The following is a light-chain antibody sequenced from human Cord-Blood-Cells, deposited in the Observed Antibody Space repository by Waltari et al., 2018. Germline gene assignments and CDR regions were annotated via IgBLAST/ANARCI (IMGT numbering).Light chain of an antibody. V-gene: IGKV2-28*01. CDR1: QSLLHSNGYNY. Sequence: DIVMTQSPLSLPVTPGEPASISCRSSQSLLHSNGYNYLDWYLQKPGQSPQLLIYLGSNRASGVPDRFSGSGSGTDFTLKISRVEAEDVGVYYCMQASGTCGPGTKVDIK. CDR2: LGS. J-gene: IGKJ3*01. CDR3: MQASGT.